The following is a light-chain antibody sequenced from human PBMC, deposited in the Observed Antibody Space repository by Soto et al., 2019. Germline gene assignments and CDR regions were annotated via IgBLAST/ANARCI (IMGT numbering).Light chain of an antibody. CDR2: DVS. Sequence: QSALTQPASVSGSPGQSITISCTGTSSDVGGYNYVSWYQQHPGKAPKLMIYDVSNRPSGVSNRFSGFKSGNTASLTISGLQGEGEACYYCSSYTSSSTLVVFGGGTKLTVL. V-gene: IGLV2-14*01. CDR1: SSDVGGYNY. J-gene: IGLJ2*01. CDR3: SSYTSSSTLVV.